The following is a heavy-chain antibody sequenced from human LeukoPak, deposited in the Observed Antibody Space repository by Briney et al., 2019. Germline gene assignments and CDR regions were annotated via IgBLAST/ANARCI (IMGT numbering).Heavy chain of an antibody. D-gene: IGHD6-19*01. V-gene: IGHV1-24*01. CDR1: GYTLTESS. J-gene: IGHJ4*02. CDR2: FDPEDGEA. Sequence: GASVKVSCKVSGYTLTESSVHWVRQPPGKGLELMGGFDPEDGEAIYAPKIQGRVTMTEDTSTDTAYLELRSLRSDDTAVYYCVTDIRSGWRNYWGQGTLITVSS. CDR3: VTDIRSGWRNY.